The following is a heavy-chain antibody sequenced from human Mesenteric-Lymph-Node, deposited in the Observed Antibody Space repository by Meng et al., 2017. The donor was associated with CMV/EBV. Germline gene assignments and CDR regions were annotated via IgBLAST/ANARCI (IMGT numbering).Heavy chain of an antibody. J-gene: IGHJ4*02. V-gene: IGHV1-3*01. CDR1: GYTFTSYA. Sequence: SCKASGYTFTSYAMHWVRQAPGQRLEWMGWINAGNGNTKYSQKFQDRVTITRDTSASTAYMELSSLRSEDTAVYYCARDLLKPHSFDYWGQGTLVTVSS. CDR3: ARDLLKPHSFDY. CDR2: INAGNGNT.